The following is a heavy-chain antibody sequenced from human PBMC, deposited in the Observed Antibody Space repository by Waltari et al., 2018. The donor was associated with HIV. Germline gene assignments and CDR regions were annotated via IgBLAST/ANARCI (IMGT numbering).Heavy chain of an antibody. J-gene: IGHJ4*02. D-gene: IGHD3-16*01. CDR2: IYYSGTA. CDR1: GASISSMSYY. V-gene: IGHV4-39*01. Sequence: QLHLQESGPGLVKPSETLSLTCSVSGASISSMSYYWAWIRQPPGKGLEWIGAIYYSGTAYYNPSVKSRVSASLDASKNELSLKLTSVTATDTALYYCARLRFHSLYYFDSWGPGILVTVSS. CDR3: ARLRFHSLYYFDS.